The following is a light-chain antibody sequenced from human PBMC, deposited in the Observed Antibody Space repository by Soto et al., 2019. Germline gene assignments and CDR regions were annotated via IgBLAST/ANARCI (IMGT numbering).Light chain of an antibody. V-gene: IGKV3-15*01. CDR2: GAS. CDR3: HQYNNWPRT. CDR1: QSVSSN. J-gene: IGKJ1*01. Sequence: EIVMTQSPATLSVSPGERATLSCRARQSVSSNLAWYQQNPGQAPRLLIYGASTRATGIPARFSGSGSGTEFTLTISSLQSEDFAVYYCHQYNNWPRTFGQGTKVEI.